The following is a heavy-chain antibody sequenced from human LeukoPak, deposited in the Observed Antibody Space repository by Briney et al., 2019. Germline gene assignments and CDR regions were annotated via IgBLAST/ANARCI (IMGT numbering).Heavy chain of an antibody. CDR3: ARERPNWFDP. J-gene: IGHJ5*02. CDR2: IYYSGGT. V-gene: IGHV4-59*01. Sequence: SETLSLTCTVSGGSIRSYYWSWIRQPPGKGLEWIAYIYYSGGTNYNPSLKSRVTISVDTSKNQFSLKLSSVTAADTAVYYCARERPNWFDPWGQGTLVTVSS. CDR1: GGSIRSYY.